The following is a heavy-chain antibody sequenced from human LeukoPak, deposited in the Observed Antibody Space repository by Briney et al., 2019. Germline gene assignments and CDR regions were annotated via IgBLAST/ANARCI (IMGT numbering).Heavy chain of an antibody. Sequence: GGSLRLSCAASGFTFSSYDMNWVRQAPGKGLEWVSSISNSSSYIYYADSVKGRFTISRDNTKNSLYLQLNSLRAEDTAVYYCARSRGSSGSYPFDYWGQGTLVTVSS. J-gene: IGHJ4*02. CDR2: ISNSSSYI. CDR1: GFTFSSYD. V-gene: IGHV3-21*01. CDR3: ARSRGSSGSYPFDY. D-gene: IGHD1-26*01.